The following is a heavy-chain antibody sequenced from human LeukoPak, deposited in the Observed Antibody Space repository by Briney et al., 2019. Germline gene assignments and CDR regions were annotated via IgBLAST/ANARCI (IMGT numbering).Heavy chain of an antibody. CDR2: IYYSGTT. Sequence: SETLSLTCTVSDVSVSSVGYYWGWIRQPPGKGLEWIGSIYYSGTTYYNPSLASRVTIFVDTSKNQFSLRLSSVTAADTAVYYCARRDQAIDYWGQGTLVTVSS. J-gene: IGHJ4*02. V-gene: IGHV4-39*01. D-gene: IGHD5-24*01. CDR3: ARRDQAIDY. CDR1: DVSVSSVGYY.